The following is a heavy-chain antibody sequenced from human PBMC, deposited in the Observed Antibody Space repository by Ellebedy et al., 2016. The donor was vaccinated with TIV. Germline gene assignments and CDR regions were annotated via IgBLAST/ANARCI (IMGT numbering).Heavy chain of an antibody. J-gene: IGHJ4*02. CDR2: ISTYNGNI. CDR1: GYTFSSYG. D-gene: IGHD6-13*01. CDR3: AREGSWYSTSWSDY. V-gene: IGHV1-18*01. Sequence: ASVKVSXKASGYTFSSYGISWVRQAPGQGLEWMGWISTYNGNINYAQKLQGRVTMTTDTSTSTAYMELRSLRSDDTAVYYCAREGSWYSTSWSDYWGQGTLVTVSS.